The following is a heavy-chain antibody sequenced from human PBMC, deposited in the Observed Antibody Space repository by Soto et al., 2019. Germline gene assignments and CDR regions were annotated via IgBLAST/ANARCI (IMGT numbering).Heavy chain of an antibody. V-gene: IGHV4-4*02. CDR3: ARLHMITIGGHVYRPFDI. CDR2: MYHSGST. J-gene: IGHJ3*02. D-gene: IGHD3-16*01. Sequence: QVQLQESGPGLVKPSGTLSLTCEVSGGSISSNYWWSWVRQPPGKGLEWIGEMYHSGSTNYNPSLKSRVTISVDKSNNQFFLDLTSVTAADTAVYYCARLHMITIGGHVYRPFDIWGQWTMVTVSS. CDR1: GGSISSNYW.